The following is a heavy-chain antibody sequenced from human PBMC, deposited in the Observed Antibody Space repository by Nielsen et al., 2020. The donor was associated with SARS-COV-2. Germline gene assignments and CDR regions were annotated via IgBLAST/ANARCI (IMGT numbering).Heavy chain of an antibody. J-gene: IGHJ4*02. CDR1: GYTFTSYY. Sequence: ASVKVSCKASGYTFTSYYMHWVRHAPGQGLEWMGMINPSSGNTRYAQKFQGRVTMTRDTSTSTVYMDLSSLRSDDTGVYYCARADINGTTGDYWGQGTLVTVSS. CDR3: ARADINGTTGDY. CDR2: INPSSGNT. V-gene: IGHV1-46*01. D-gene: IGHD1-14*01.